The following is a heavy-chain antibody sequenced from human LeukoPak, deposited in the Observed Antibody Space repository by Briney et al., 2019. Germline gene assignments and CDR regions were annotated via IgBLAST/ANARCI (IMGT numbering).Heavy chain of an antibody. CDR2: INHSGST. CDR3: ARGDSSGSACYFDY. D-gene: IGHD3-22*01. Sequence: PSETLSLTXTVSGGSISSYYWSWIRQPPGKGLEWIGEINHSGSTNYNPSLKSRVTISVDTSKNQFSLKLSSVTAADTAVYYCARGDSSGSACYFDYWGQGTLVTVSS. CDR1: GGSISSYY. J-gene: IGHJ4*02. V-gene: IGHV4-34*01.